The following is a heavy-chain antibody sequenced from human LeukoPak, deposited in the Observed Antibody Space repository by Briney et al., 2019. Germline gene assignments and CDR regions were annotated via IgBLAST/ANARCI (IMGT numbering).Heavy chain of an antibody. J-gene: IGHJ4*02. V-gene: IGHV4-59*01. Sequence: SETLSLTCTVSGGSISSYYWSWIRQPPGKGLERIGYIYYSGSTNYNPSLKSRVTISVDTSKNQFSLKLSSVTAADTAVYYCARHHRSYYDSSGYPYYFDYWGQGTLVTVSS. CDR2: IYYSGST. CDR1: GGSISSYY. CDR3: ARHHRSYYDSSGYPYYFDY. D-gene: IGHD3-22*01.